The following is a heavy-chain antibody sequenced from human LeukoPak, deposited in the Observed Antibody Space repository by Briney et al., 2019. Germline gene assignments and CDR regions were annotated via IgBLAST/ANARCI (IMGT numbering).Heavy chain of an antibody. CDR1: GFSLSTSGVG. V-gene: IGHV2-5*02. J-gene: IGHJ5*02. D-gene: IGHD3-10*01. CDR3: AHSHYFASRSYYNVWFAP. Sequence: ESGPALVKPTQTLTLICTFSGFSLSTSGVGVGWIRQPPGKALQWLALIYWDDEKYYSPSLKSRLSISRDTSRNQVVLTMTNMDPLDAGTYFCAHSHYFASRSYYNVWFAPWGLGTLVSVSS. CDR2: IYWDDEK.